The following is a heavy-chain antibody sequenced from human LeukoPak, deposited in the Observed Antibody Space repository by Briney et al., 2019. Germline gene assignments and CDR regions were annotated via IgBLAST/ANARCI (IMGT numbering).Heavy chain of an antibody. CDR1: GFTFSSYA. CDR2: ISGSGGST. D-gene: IGHD3-10*01. J-gene: IGHJ4*02. Sequence: GGSLRLSCAASGFTFSSYAMSWVRQAPGKGLEWVSSISGSGGSTYYADSVKGRFTISRDNSKNTLYLQMNSLRAEDTAVYYCAKGHHYYGSGSRFDYWGQGTLVTVSS. CDR3: AKGHHYYGSGSRFDY. V-gene: IGHV3-23*01.